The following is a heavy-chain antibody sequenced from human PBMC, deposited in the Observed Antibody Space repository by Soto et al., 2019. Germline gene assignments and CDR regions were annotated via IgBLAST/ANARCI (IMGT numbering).Heavy chain of an antibody. V-gene: IGHV1-46*01. CDR3: ARGRHVVVVTAALDS. CDR2: VNPSGGHT. J-gene: IGHJ4*02. CDR1: GDTFTDYY. D-gene: IGHD2-21*02. Sequence: QVQLMQSGAEVKKPGASVKVSCKASGDTFTDYYIHWVRQAPGQGLEWMGTVNPSGGHTTYAQHFLGRATXTXXXSXXTLYMELTSLTSDDTAIYYCARGRHVVVVTAALDSWGQGTLVTVSS.